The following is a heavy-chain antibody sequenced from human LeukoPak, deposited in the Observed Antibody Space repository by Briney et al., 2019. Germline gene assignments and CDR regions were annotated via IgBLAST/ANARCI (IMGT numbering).Heavy chain of an antibody. J-gene: IGHJ4*02. Sequence: ASVKVSCKASGHTFTGYYMHWVRQAPGQGLEWMGWINPNSGGTNYAQKFQGRVTMTRDTSISTAYMELSRLRSDDTAVYYCARDYGRIAVAGTDYWGQGTLVTVSS. CDR2: INPNSGGT. CDR3: ARDYGRIAVAGTDY. V-gene: IGHV1-2*02. CDR1: GHTFTGYY. D-gene: IGHD6-19*01.